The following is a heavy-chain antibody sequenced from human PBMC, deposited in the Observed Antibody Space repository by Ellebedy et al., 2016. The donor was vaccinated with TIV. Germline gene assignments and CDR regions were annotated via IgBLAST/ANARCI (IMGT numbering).Heavy chain of an antibody. Sequence: PGGSLRLSCKGSGYNFARYWIGWVRQMPGKGLEWVGIIFPHDSDTRYSPSFQGHVTISADKSINSAYLQLNSLKASDTAMYYCASRVDFGDSLSDNWGRGTLVTVSS. V-gene: IGHV5-51*01. CDR2: IFPHDSDT. CDR1: GYNFARYW. D-gene: IGHD4-17*01. CDR3: ASRVDFGDSLSDN. J-gene: IGHJ4*02.